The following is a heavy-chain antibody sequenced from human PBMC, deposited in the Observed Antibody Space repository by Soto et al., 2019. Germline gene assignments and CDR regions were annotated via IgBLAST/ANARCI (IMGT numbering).Heavy chain of an antibody. CDR2: ISAYNGNT. J-gene: IGHJ4*02. CDR3: ASSTQLRYFEWLLYY. D-gene: IGHD3-9*01. CDR1: GYTFTSYG. Sequence: QVQLVQSGAEVKKPGASVKVSCKASGYTFTSYGISWVRQAPGQGLEWMGWISAYNGNTNYAQKLQGRVTITPDASTSTAYMELRSLRSDDTAVYYCASSTQLRYFEWLLYYWGQGTLVTVSS. V-gene: IGHV1-18*01.